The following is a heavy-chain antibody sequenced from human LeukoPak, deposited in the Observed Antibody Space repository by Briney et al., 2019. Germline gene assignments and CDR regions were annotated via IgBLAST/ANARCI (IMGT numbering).Heavy chain of an antibody. D-gene: IGHD3-22*01. CDR2: IGGSGDNT. V-gene: IGHV3-23*01. CDR3: AKRRYYDSSGYLYWFFDL. CDR1: GFSFSSYS. Sequence: PGGSLRLSCAASGFSFSSYSMNWVRQTPGKGLEWVSGIGGSGDNTYYADSVKGRFSISRDKSKNTVYMQMNSLRAEDTAVYYCAKRRYYDSSGYLYWFFDLWGRGTLVTVSS. J-gene: IGHJ2*01.